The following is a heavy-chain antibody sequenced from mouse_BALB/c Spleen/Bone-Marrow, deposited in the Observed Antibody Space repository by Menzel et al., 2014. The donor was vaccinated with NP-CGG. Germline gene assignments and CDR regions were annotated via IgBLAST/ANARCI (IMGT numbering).Heavy chain of an antibody. Sequence: DVMLVESGGGLVKPGGSLKLSCAASGFTFSSYTMSWVRPTPEKRLEWVATITSGGSYTYYPDSVKGRFTISRDNAKNTLYLQMSSLKSEDTAMYYCTRGNGPFDYWGQGTTLTVSS. CDR3: TRGNGPFDY. J-gene: IGHJ2*01. CDR1: GFTFSSYT. CDR2: ITSGGSYT. D-gene: IGHD1-2*01. V-gene: IGHV5-6-4*01.